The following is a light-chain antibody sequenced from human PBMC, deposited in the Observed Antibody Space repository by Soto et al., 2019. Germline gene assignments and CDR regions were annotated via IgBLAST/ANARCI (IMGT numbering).Light chain of an antibody. CDR3: AAWDDSLNGHAV. Sequence: QSVLTQHPSASGTPGQRVTISCSGSSSNIGSNTVNWYQQLPGTAPKLLIYSNNQRPSGVPDRFSGSKSGTSASLAISGLQSEDEADYYCAAWDDSLNGHAVFGGGTKLTVL. CDR2: SNN. V-gene: IGLV1-44*01. J-gene: IGLJ7*01. CDR1: SSNIGSNT.